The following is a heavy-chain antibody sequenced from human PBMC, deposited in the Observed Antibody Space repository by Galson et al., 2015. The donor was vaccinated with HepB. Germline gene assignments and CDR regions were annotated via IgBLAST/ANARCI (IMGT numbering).Heavy chain of an antibody. J-gene: IGHJ3*02. V-gene: IGHV1-2*02. CDR1: GYTFTGYY. Sequence: SVKVSCKASGYTFTGYYMHWVRQAPGQGLEWMGWINPNSGGTNYAQKFQGRVTMTRDTSISTAYMELSRLRSDDTAVYYCAREGPGYCTNGVCYRDAFDIWGQGIMVTVSS. CDR3: AREGPGYCTNGVCYRDAFDI. D-gene: IGHD2-8*01. CDR2: INPNSGGT.